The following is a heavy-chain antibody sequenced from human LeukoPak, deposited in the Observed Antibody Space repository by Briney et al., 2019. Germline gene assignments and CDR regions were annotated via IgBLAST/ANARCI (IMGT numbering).Heavy chain of an antibody. D-gene: IGHD2-2*01. CDR1: GFNFGSSV. J-gene: IGHJ4*02. Sequence: GGSLRLSCAASGFNFGSSVMSWVRQAPGKGLEWVSAIYSGGTTYYADSVKGRFTISRDNSKNMLYLLMNYLRAEDTAMYHCTRQTGESTNFDNWGQGTLVAVSS. CDR2: IYSGGTT. V-gene: IGHV3-66*04. CDR3: TRQTGESTNFDN.